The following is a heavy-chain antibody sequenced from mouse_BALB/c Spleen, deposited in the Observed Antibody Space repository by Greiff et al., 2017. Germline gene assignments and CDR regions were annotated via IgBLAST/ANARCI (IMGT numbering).Heavy chain of an antibody. Sequence: VKLMESGPGLVQPSQSLSITCTVSGFSLTSYGVHWVRQSPGKGLEWLGVIWSGGSTDYNAAFISRLSISKDNSKSQVFFKMNSLQANDTAIYYCARKVYRYDGVDYWGQGTSVTVSS. CDR2: IWSGGST. CDR1: GFSLTSYG. V-gene: IGHV2-2*02. D-gene: IGHD2-14*01. CDR3: ARKVYRYDGVDY. J-gene: IGHJ4*01.